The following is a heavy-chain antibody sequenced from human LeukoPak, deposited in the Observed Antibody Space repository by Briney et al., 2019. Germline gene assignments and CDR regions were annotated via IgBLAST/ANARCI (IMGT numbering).Heavy chain of an antibody. CDR2: IYYSGST. D-gene: IGHD3-22*01. CDR1: GGSISSSSYY. J-gene: IGHJ4*02. Sequence: SETLSLTCTVSGGSISSSSYYWGWIRQPPGKGLEWIGSIYYSGSTYYNPSLKSRVTISVDTSKNQISLKLSSVTAADTAVYYCARQVAIDSSGYEFDYWGQGTLVTVSS. CDR3: ARQVAIDSSGYEFDY. V-gene: IGHV4-39*01.